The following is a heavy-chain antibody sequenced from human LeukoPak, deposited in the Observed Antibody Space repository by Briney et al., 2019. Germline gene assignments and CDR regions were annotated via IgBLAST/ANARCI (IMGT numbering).Heavy chain of an antibody. CDR3: ARGAYTRPFDY. V-gene: IGHV1-18*01. CDR2: ISPYNGNT. CDR1: GGTFSSYA. J-gene: IGHJ4*02. D-gene: IGHD1-14*01. Sequence: ASVKVSCKASGGTFSSYAISWVRQAPGQGLECMGWISPYNGNTNYAQNFQGRVTMTTDTSTSTAYMELRSLRSDDTAVYYCARGAYTRPFDYWGQGTLVTVSS.